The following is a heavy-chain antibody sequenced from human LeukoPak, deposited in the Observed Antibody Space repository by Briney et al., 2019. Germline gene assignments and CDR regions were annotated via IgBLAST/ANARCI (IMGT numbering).Heavy chain of an antibody. CDR2: ISGSGGST. J-gene: IGHJ5*02. CDR1: EFTFNNYW. Sequence: GGSLRLSCAASEFTFNNYWMHWVRQAPGKGLEWVSAISGSGGSTYYADSVKGRFTISRDNSKNTLYLQMNSLRAEDTAVYYCAKGVAVFDPWGQGTLVTVSS. CDR3: AKGVAVFDP. D-gene: IGHD6-19*01. V-gene: IGHV3-23*01.